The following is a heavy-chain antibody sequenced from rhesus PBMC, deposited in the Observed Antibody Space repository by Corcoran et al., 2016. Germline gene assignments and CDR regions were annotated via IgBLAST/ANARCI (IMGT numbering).Heavy chain of an antibody. CDR2: IDGYMRLI. V-gene: IGHV4-80*01. CDR1: GGSLSSSW. J-gene: IGHJ6*01. Sequence: QVQLQESGPGLVKPSETLSLTCAVSGGSLSSSWLTWIRQSPGKGLEWIGEIDGYMRLINLNPALKSRLTISKDASKNQFSLNRSSMSAADTAVYYCVRSSGLSGSYYGFDSWGQGVVVTVSS. CDR3: VRSSGLSGSYYGFDS. D-gene: IGHD2-21*01.